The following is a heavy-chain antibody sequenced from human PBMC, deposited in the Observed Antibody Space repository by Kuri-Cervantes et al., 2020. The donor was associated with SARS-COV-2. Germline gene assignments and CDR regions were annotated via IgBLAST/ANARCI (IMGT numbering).Heavy chain of an antibody. D-gene: IGHD3-22*01. CDR2: IYTGGDT. Sequence: SLMISCAASGITVNSIYMSWVRQAPGKGLEWVSIIYTGGDTYYADSVKGRFTIARDISKNTLYLQLNSLKNEDTAVYYCARVTVTMIVGGYWFDLWGQGTLVTVSS. CDR1: GITVNSIY. V-gene: IGHV3-53*01. CDR3: ARVTVTMIVGGYWFDL. J-gene: IGHJ5*02.